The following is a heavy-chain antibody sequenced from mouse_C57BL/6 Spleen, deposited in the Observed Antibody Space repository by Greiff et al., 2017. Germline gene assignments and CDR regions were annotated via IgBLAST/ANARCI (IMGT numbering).Heavy chain of an antibody. CDR1: GFTFSSYA. J-gene: IGHJ4*01. Sequence: EVQGVESGGGLVKPGGSLKLSCAASGFTFSSYAMSWVRQTPEKRLEWVATISDGGSYTYYPDNVKGRFTISRDNAKNNLYQQMSHLKSEDTAMYYCARDGNYYAMDYWGQGTSVTVAS. V-gene: IGHV5-4*01. CDR3: ARDGNYYAMDY. CDR2: ISDGGSYT.